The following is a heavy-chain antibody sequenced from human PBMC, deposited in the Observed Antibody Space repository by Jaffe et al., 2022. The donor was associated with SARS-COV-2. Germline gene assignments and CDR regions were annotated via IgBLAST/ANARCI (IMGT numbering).Heavy chain of an antibody. J-gene: IGHJ4*02. CDR3: AKDAYSGADYFLIDS. CDR2: IRDSGDTT. V-gene: IGHV3-23*01. D-gene: IGHD1-26*01. Sequence: EVHLLESGGAFVQPGGSLRLSCAASGFTFSSHSMHWVRQAPGKGLEWVSAIRDSGDTTYYTDSVKGRFTISRDNSKNTLYLQMNSLRGEDTAVYYCAKDAYSGADYFLIDSWGQGTLVTVSS. CDR1: GFTFSSHS.